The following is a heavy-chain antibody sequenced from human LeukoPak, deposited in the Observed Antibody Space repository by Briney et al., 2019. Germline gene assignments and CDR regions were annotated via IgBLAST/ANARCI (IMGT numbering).Heavy chain of an antibody. Sequence: GESLKISCKGSGNSFTSHWIAWVRQMPGKGLEWMGIIYPGDSDSRYSPSFQGQVTISADKSISTTYLRWTSLKASDTAMYYCARTDYYGSGNFDYWGQGTLVTVSS. CDR1: GNSFTSHW. V-gene: IGHV5-51*01. CDR3: ARTDYYGSGNFDY. J-gene: IGHJ4*02. CDR2: IYPGDSDS. D-gene: IGHD3-10*01.